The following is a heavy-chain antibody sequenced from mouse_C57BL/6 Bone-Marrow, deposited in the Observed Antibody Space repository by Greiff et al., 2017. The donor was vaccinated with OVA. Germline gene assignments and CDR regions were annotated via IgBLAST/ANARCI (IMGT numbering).Heavy chain of an antibody. V-gene: IGHV1-4*01. CDR2: INPSSGYT. Sequence: QVQLKQSGAELARPGASVKMSCRASGYTFTSYTMHWVKQRPGQGLEWIGYINPSSGYTKYNQKFKDKATLTADKSSSTAYMQLSSLTSEDSAVYYCARLAPLYYYPVSYWGQGTTLTVSS. J-gene: IGHJ2*01. CDR1: GYTFTSYT. CDR3: ARLAPLYYYPVSY. D-gene: IGHD1-1*01.